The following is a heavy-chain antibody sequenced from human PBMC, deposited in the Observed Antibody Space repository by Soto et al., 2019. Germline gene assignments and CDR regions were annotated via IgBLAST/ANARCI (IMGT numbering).Heavy chain of an antibody. V-gene: IGHV3-30*18. J-gene: IGHJ6*02. CDR3: AKGTTVTPYYYYYGMDV. CDR1: GFTFISYG. CDR2: ISYDGSNK. Sequence: PGGSLRLSCAASGFTFISYGIHLVRHAPFKWLEWVAVISYDGSNKYYADSVKGRFTISRDNSKNTLYLQMNSLRAEDTAVYYCAKGTTVTPYYYYYGMDVWGQGTTVTVS. D-gene: IGHD4-4*01.